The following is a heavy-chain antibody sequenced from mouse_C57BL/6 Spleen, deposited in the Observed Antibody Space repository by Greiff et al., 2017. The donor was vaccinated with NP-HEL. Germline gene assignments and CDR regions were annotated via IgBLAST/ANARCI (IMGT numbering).Heavy chain of an antibody. CDR3: ARYHYYTVDD. V-gene: IGHV7-3*01. CDR1: GFTFTDYY. D-gene: IGHD1-2*01. Sequence: EVMLVESGGGLVQPGGSLSLSCAASGFTFTDYYMSWVRQPPGKALEWLGFIRNKAHGYTTEYSASVKGRFTISRDNSQSILYLQMNALRAEDSATHYCARYHYYTVDDWSQGTTLTVAS. CDR2: IRNKAHGYTT. J-gene: IGHJ2*01.